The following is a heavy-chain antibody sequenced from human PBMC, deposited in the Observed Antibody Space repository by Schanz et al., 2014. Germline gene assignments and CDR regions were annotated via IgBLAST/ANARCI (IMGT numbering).Heavy chain of an antibody. CDR1: GFTFSVYW. CDR3: ARDRQQLVGRIGSYYGMDV. D-gene: IGHD6-13*01. V-gene: IGHV3-74*01. Sequence: EVQLVESGGGLVQPGGSLRLSCAASGFTFSVYWMHWVRQPPGKGLVSVSRISGDGTTTSYADSAKGRFTISRDNAKNSLYLPMYRLRAEEPAVSYWARDRQQLVGRIGSYYGMDVWGQGTTVTVSS. CDR2: ISGDGTTT. J-gene: IGHJ6*02.